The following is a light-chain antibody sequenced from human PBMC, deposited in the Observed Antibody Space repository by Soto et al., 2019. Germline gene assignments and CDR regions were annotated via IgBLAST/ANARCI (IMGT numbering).Light chain of an antibody. CDR3: AAWDDSLSGYV. J-gene: IGLJ1*01. Sequence: QSALTQPPSASGTPGQRVTISCSGSRSNIGTNSVYWYQKLPGTAPRVLIYSNNQRPSGVPDRFSGSKSGTSAPLAISGLRSEDEADYYCAAWDDSLSGYVFGAGTKVTVL. V-gene: IGLV1-47*02. CDR1: RSNIGTNS. CDR2: SNN.